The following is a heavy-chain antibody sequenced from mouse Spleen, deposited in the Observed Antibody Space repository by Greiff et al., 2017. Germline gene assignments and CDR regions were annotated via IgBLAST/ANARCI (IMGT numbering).Heavy chain of an antibody. J-gene: IGHJ1*03. D-gene: IGHD1-1*01. CDR1: GYAFSSYW. CDR2: IYPGDGDT. CDR3: APYYYYGSSYFVFDV. V-gene: IGHV1-80*01. Sequence: VMLVESGAELVKPGASVKISCKASGYAFSSYWMNWVKQRPGKGLEWIGQIYPGDGDTNYNGKFTGKATLTADKSSSTAYMQLSSLTSEDSAVYFCAPYYYYGSSYFVFDVWGTGTTVTVSS.